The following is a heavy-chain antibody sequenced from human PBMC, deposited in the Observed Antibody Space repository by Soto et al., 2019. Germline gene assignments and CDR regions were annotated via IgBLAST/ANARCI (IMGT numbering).Heavy chain of an antibody. J-gene: IGHJ6*02. CDR3: ARTWFGGNMDYYYYYGMDV. Sequence: SETQSLSCAPYGGISSGNYYSWNRQPPVKGLEWFGEINHSGSTNYNPSLKSRVTISVDTSKNQFSLKLSSVTAADTAVYYCARTWFGGNMDYYYYYGMDVWGQGTTVT. V-gene: IGHV4-34*01. D-gene: IGHD3-10*01. CDR2: INHSGST. CDR1: GGISSGNY.